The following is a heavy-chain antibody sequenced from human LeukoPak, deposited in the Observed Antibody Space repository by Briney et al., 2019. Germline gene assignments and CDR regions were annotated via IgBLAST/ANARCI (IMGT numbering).Heavy chain of an antibody. CDR1: GLTFSSYA. J-gene: IGHJ6*02. CDR3: AKAQTYYYYGMDV. V-gene: IGHV3-23*01. CDR2: ISGSGGST. Sequence: PGGSLRLSCAASGLTFSSYAMSWVRQAPGKGLEWVSAISGSGGSTYYADSVKGRFTISRDNSKNTLYLQMNSLRAEDTAVYYCAKAQTYYYYGMDVWGQGTTVTVSS.